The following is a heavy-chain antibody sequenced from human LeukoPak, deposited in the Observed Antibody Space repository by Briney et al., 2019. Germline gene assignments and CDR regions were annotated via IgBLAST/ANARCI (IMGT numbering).Heavy chain of an antibody. V-gene: IGHV4-59*01. CDR3: ARSKDKYYDSSVGY. D-gene: IGHD3-22*01. CDR1: GGSISSYY. J-gene: IGHJ4*02. CDR2: IYYSGST. Sequence: SETLSLTCTVSGGSISSYYWSWIRRPPGKGLEWIGYIYYSGSTNYNPSLKSRVTISVDTSKNQFSLKLSSVTAADTAVYYCARSKDKYYDSSVGYWGQGTLVTVSS.